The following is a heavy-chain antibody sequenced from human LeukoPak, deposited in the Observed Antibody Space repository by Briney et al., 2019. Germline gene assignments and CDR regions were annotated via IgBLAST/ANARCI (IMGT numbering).Heavy chain of an antibody. J-gene: IGHJ4*02. CDR2: INTNTGNP. Sequence: ASVKVSCKASGYTFTSYAMNWVRQAPGQGLEWMGWINTNTGNPTYAQGFTGRFVFSLDTSVSTAYLQISSLKAEDTAVYYCARDPAQATIFGVVITYHYFDYWGQGTLVTVSS. CDR1: GYTFTSYA. D-gene: IGHD3-3*01. CDR3: ARDPAQATIFGVVITYHYFDY. V-gene: IGHV7-4-1*02.